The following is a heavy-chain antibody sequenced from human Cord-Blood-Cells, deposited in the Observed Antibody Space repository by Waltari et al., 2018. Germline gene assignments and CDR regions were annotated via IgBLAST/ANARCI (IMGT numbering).Heavy chain of an antibody. Sequence: EVQLVESGGGLIQPGGSLRLSCPASGFTVSSNSMSWVRHAPGKGLEWVSVIYSGGSTYYADSVKVRFTISRDNSKNTLYLQMNSLRAEDTAVYYCARAPYSSSFAFDIWGQGTMVTVSS. V-gene: IGHV3-53*01. J-gene: IGHJ3*02. CDR1: GFTVSSNS. CDR3: ARAPYSSSFAFDI. D-gene: IGHD6-6*01. CDR2: IYSGGST.